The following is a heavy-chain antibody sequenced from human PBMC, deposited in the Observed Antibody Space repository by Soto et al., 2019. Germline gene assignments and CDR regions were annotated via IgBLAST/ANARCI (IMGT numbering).Heavy chain of an antibody. D-gene: IGHD3-22*01. CDR3: ARHVGYYDSSESLTYFDY. CDR1: GGSISSGDYY. CDR2: IYYSGST. V-gene: IGHV4-30-4*01. Sequence: SETLPLTCTVSGGSISSGDYYWSWIRQPPGKGLEWIGYIYYSGSTYYNPSLKSRVTISVDTSKNQFSLKLSSVTAADTAVYYCARHVGYYDSSESLTYFDYWGQGTLVTVSS. J-gene: IGHJ4*02.